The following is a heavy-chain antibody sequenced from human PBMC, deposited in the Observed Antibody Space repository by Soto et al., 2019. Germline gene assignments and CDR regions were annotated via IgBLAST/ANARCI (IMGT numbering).Heavy chain of an antibody. J-gene: IGHJ4*03. D-gene: IGHD2-2*01. CDR2: INGPGDDT. V-gene: IGHV3-23*01. Sequence: GGSLRLSCAASGFTFHNYAMSWVRQAPGKGLEWVSSINGPGDDTYYADSVKGRFTISRDNSKNTLFLQMNSLRAEDTALYYCAQKAEYAPAWVKSIVHWGQGTLDKVSS. CDR3: AQKAEYAPAWVKSIVH. CDR1: GFTFHNYA.